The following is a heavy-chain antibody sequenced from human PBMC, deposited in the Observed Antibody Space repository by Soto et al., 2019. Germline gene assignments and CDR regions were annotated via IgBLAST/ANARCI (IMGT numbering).Heavy chain of an antibody. V-gene: IGHV1-18*01. Sequence: QVQLVQSGAEVKKPGASVKVSCKASGYTFTNYGISWVRQAPGQGLEWMGWINTYNGNTNHAQKLQGRVTMTTDTSTGTAYMELRSLESDDTAVYYCARVVGSGTYYNQYNWFDPWGQGTLVTVSS. J-gene: IGHJ5*02. CDR1: GYTFTNYG. D-gene: IGHD3-10*01. CDR2: INTYNGNT. CDR3: ARVVGSGTYYNQYNWFDP.